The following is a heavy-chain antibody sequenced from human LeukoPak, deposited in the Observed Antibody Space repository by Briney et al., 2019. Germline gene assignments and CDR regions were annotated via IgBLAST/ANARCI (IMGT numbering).Heavy chain of an antibody. J-gene: IGHJ6*02. CDR2: FDPEDGET. CDR3: ATVVYCSGGSCYSGHYYYGMDV. V-gene: IGHV1-24*01. CDR1: GYTLTELS. D-gene: IGHD2-15*01. Sequence: GASVTVSCKVSGYTLTELSMHWVRQAPGKGIEWMGGFDPEDGETIYAQKFQGRVTMTEDTSTDTAYMELSSLRSEDTAVYYCATVVYCSGGSCYSGHYYYGMDVWGQGTTVTVSS.